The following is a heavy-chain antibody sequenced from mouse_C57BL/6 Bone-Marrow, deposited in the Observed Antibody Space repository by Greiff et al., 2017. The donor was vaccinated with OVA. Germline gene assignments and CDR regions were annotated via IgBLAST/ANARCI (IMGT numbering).Heavy chain of an antibody. V-gene: IGHV5-17*01. CDR1: GFTFSDYG. D-gene: IGHD2-12*01. CDR3: ARALPPYYFDY. J-gene: IGHJ2*01. Sequence: EVKLMESGGGLVKPGGSLKLSCAASGFTFSDYGMHWVRQAPEKGLEWVAYISSGSSTIYYADTVKGRFTISRDNAKNTLFLQMTSLRSEDTAMYYCARALPPYYFDYWGQGTTLTVSS. CDR2: ISSGSSTI.